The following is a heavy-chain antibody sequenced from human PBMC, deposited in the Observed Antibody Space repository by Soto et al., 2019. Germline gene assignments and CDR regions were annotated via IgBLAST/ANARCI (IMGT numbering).Heavy chain of an antibody. J-gene: IGHJ4*02. D-gene: IGHD1-7*01. V-gene: IGHV3-23*01. CDR2: MSGSSSTT. Sequence: GGSLRLSCATSGLTFSNYAMSWVRQAPGGGLGWVSSMSGSSSTTYYADSVRGRFTISRDRSKNTLYLQMSSLRAEDTALYYCAKNQERELPRVIDFWGQGTLVTVSS. CDR3: AKNQERELPRVIDF. CDR1: GLTFSNYA.